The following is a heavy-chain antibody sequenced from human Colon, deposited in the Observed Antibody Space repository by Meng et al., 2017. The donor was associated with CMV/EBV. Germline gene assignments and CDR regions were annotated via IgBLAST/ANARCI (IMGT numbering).Heavy chain of an antibody. J-gene: IGHJ3*02. Sequence: GESLKISCEASGFTFSGFWMTWVRLAPGKGLEWVACLNQAGNDKYYVDSVKGRFTISRDNAKNSLYLQMNSLRAEDTAVYYCARGDAFDIWGQGTMVTVSS. V-gene: IGHV3-7*01. CDR1: GFTFSGFW. CDR2: LNQAGNDK. CDR3: ARGDAFDI.